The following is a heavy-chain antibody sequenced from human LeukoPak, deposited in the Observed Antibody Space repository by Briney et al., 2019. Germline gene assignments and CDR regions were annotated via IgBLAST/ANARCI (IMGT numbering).Heavy chain of an antibody. D-gene: IGHD3-10*01. Sequence: GGSLRLSCAASGFTFKSAWMTWVRQAPGKGLEWVANIKEDGSQKNYVDSVKGRFTISRDNTKNSLYLQLSSLRAEDTAVYYCARDHPRNPETPTTYVLLWFGESLTMDYWGQGTLVTVSS. CDR2: IKEDGSQK. J-gene: IGHJ4*02. CDR3: ARDHPRNPETPTTYVLLWFGESLTMDY. V-gene: IGHV3-7*01. CDR1: GFTFKSAW.